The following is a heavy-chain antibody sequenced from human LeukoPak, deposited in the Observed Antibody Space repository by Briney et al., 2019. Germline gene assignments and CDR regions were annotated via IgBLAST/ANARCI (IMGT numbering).Heavy chain of an antibody. CDR2: IIPNFGTA. D-gene: IGHD2-2*01. CDR3: ARDSRKDLCSSTSCYLASHAFDI. J-gene: IGHJ3*02. V-gene: IGHV1-69*13. Sequence: ASVKVSCKASGGTFSSYAISWVRQAPGQGLEWMGGIIPNFGTANYAQKFQGRVTMTADESTSTAYMELSSLRSEDTAVYYCARDSRKDLCSSTSCYLASHAFDIWGQGTMVTVSS. CDR1: GGTFSSYA.